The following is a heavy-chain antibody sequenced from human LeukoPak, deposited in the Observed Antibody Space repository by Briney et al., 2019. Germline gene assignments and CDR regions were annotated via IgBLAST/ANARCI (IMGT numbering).Heavy chain of an antibody. CDR3: AAAGYCISTSCPPYYYYGMDV. Sequence: SVKVSCKASGFTFTSSAMQWVRQARGQRLEWIGWIVVGSGNTNYAQKFQERVTITRDMSTSTAYMELSSLRSEDTAVYYCAAAGYCISTSCPPYYYYGMDVWGQGTTVTASS. CDR1: GFTFTSSA. V-gene: IGHV1-58*02. D-gene: IGHD2-2*01. J-gene: IGHJ6*02. CDR2: IVVGSGNT.